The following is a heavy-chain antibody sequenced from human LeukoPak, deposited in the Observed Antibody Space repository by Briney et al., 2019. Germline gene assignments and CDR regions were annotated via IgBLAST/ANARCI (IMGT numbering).Heavy chain of an antibody. CDR2: ISDSGGST. D-gene: IGHD4-17*01. Sequence: GGSLRLSCAASGFTFSSYGMHWVRQAPGEGLEWVSAISDSGGSTYYADSVKGRFTISRDNSKNTLYLQMNSLRAEDTAVYYCAKIATEIDYWGQGTLVTVSS. J-gene: IGHJ4*02. CDR3: AKIATEIDY. V-gene: IGHV3-23*01. CDR1: GFTFSSYG.